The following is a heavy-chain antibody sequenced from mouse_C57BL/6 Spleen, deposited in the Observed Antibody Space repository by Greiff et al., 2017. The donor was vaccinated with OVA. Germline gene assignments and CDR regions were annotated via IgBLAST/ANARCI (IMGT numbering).Heavy chain of an antibody. D-gene: IGHD1-1*02. V-gene: IGHV1-54*01. CDR3: ARELGSYEGYCDD. CDR1: GYAFTNYL. J-gene: IGHJ2*01. CDR2: LNPGSGGT. Sequence: VQLQQSGAELVRPGTSVKVSCKASGYAFTNYLIEWVKQRPGQGLEWIGVLNPGSGGTNYNEKFKGKATLTADKSSSTAYMQLSSLTSEDSAVYFCARELGSYEGYCDDWGKGTTLTVSS.